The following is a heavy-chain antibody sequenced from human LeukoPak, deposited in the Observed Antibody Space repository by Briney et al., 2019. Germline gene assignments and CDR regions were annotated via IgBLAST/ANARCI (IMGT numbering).Heavy chain of an antibody. D-gene: IGHD3-9*01. Sequence: SETLSLTCTVSGYSISSGYYWGWIRQPPGKGLEWIGSMFHSGSTYYNPSLKSRVTISVDKSKNQFSLKLSSVTAADTAVYYCARFTPSVLRYFDWSQGGFDPWGQGTLVTVSS. V-gene: IGHV4-38-2*02. CDR3: ARFTPSVLRYFDWSQGGFDP. CDR2: MFHSGST. J-gene: IGHJ5*02. CDR1: GYSISSGYY.